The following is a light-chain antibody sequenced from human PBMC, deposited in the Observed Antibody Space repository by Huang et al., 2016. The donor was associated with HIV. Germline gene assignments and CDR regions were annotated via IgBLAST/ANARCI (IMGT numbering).Light chain of an antibody. J-gene: IGKJ2*01. CDR2: GAS. CDR3: QQYNNWLMYT. V-gene: IGKV3-15*01. CDR1: QSVGSN. Sequence: EVVMTQSPATLSVSPGERATLSCRASQSVGSNLAWYQKKPGQAPRLLIYGASTRATGTPARFSGSGSGTEFTLTISSLQSEDFAVYYCQQYNNWLMYTFGQGTKLEIK.